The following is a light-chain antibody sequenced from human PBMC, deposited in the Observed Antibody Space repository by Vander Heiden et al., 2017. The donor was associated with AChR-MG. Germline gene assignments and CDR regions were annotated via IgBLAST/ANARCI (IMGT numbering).Light chain of an antibody. Sequence: EIVMTQSPVNLSVSAGERATLSCRASQNVSRNLAWYQQKPGQAPRLLIYGASTRATGIPARFSGSGSGTEFTLTISSLQSEDFAVYYCQHYNNWPYTFGQGTKLEIK. CDR2: GAS. J-gene: IGKJ2*01. V-gene: IGKV3-15*01. CDR3: QHYNNWPYT. CDR1: QNVSRN.